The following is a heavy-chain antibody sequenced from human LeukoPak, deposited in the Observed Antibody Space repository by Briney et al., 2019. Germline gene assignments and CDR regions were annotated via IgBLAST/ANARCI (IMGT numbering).Heavy chain of an antibody. Sequence: PGGSLRLSCAASGFTFDDHGMSWVRQAPGKGLEWVSGIKWDGGRTGYADSVKGRFTISRDNAETSLYLQMNSLRAEDTAVYYCARGFYYGLDVWGRGTTVTVSS. CDR1: GFTFDDHG. CDR3: ARGFYYGLDV. CDR2: IKWDGGRT. J-gene: IGHJ6*04. V-gene: IGHV3-20*04.